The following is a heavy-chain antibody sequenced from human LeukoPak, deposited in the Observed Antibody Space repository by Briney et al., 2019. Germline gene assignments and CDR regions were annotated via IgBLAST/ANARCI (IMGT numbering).Heavy chain of an antibody. CDR3: ARAVTSTEGY. CDR2: INDGGSGK. Sequence: PGGSLRLSCAASGFVFSNYWMTWVRQAPGNGLEWVASINDGGSGKYYVDSVKGRFTISRDNAQKSLYLEMHSLRAEDTAVYYCARAVTSTEGYWGQGTLVTVSS. J-gene: IGHJ4*02. V-gene: IGHV3-7*03. D-gene: IGHD4-17*01. CDR1: GFVFSNYW.